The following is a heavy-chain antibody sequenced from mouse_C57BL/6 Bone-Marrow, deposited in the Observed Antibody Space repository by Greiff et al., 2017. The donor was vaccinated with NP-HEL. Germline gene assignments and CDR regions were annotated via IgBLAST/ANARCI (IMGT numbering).Heavy chain of an antibody. J-gene: IGHJ3*01. CDR3: VRSWFAY. CDR1: GFSFNTYA. Sequence: DVKLVESGGGLVQPKGSLKLSCAASGFSFNTYAMNWVRQAPGKGLEWVARIRSKSNNYATYYADSVKDRFTISRDDSESMLYLQMNNLKTEDTAMYYCVRSWFAYWGQGTLVTVSA. V-gene: IGHV10-1*01. CDR2: IRSKSNNYAT.